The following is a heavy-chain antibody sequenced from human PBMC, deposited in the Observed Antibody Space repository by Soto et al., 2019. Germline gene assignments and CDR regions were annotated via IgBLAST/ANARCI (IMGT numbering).Heavy chain of an antibody. J-gene: IGHJ6*02. Sequence: AAVKVSCKASGYTFTGYYMHWVQQAPGQGLEWMGWINPNSGGTNYAQKFQGWVTMTRDTSISTAYMELSRLRSDDTAVYYCARDSSGSGSYYTVGYYYYGMDVWGQGTTVTISS. CDR1: GYTFTGYY. D-gene: IGHD3-10*01. V-gene: IGHV1-2*04. CDR3: ARDSSGSGSYYTVGYYYYGMDV. CDR2: INPNSGGT.